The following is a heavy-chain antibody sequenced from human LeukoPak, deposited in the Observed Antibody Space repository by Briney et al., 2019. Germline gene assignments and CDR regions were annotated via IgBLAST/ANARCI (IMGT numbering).Heavy chain of an antibody. CDR1: GFTFSSHS. D-gene: IGHD3-22*01. J-gene: IGHJ6*02. CDR2: ISSSSSTI. Sequence: PGGSLRLSCAASGFTFSSHSMNWVRQAPGKGLEWVSYISSSSSTIYYADSVKGRFTISRDNSKNTLYLQMNSLRAEDTAVYYCARGVDYYDSSGTYYYYGMDVWGQGTTVTVSS. V-gene: IGHV3-48*01. CDR3: ARGVDYYDSSGTYYYYGMDV.